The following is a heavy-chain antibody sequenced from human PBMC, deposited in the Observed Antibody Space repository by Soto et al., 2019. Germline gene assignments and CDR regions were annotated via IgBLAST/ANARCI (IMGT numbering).Heavy chain of an antibody. J-gene: IGHJ4*02. CDR2: LSNTGRRT. CDR3: ATEMGATQGPFDN. CDR1: VFPFGSNA. Sequence: GGSLRLSCVVSVFPFGSNAMSWVRQAPGKGLEWVSGLSNTGRRTSYADSVKGRFNISRDNSENTVYLQMKSLRVEDTDVYYCATEMGATQGPFDNWGQGTLVTVSS. D-gene: IGHD1-26*01. V-gene: IGHV3-23*01.